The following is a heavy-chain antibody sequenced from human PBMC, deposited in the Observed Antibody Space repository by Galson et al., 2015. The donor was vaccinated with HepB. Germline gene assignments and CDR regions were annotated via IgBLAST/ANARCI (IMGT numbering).Heavy chain of an antibody. CDR1: GGTFSNYA. V-gene: IGHV1-69*13. CDR2: IIPIFGTP. Sequence: SVKVSCKASGGTFSNYAISWVRQAPGQGLEWMGGIIPIFGTPNYAQKFQGRVAITADESTSTAYMELSSLRSEDTAVYYCARDRRLRVVTGTPVSYLDAFDIWGQGRMVTVSS. J-gene: IGHJ3*02. D-gene: IGHD1-20*01. CDR3: ARDRRLRVVTGTPVSYLDAFDI.